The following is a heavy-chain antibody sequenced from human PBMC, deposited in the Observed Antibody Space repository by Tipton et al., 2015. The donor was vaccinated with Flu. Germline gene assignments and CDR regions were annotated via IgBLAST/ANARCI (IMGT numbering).Heavy chain of an antibody. V-gene: IGHV1-18*01. CDR2: ISAYNGDT. CDR3: AREAHGDYAGLDY. Sequence: QLVQSGAEVKKPGSSVKVSCKASGDTFRNYAISWVRQAPGQGLEWMGWISAYNGDTNYAQMLQGRVTMTTDTSTSTAYMELRSLRSDDTAVYYCAREAHGDYAGLDYWGQGTLVTVSS. D-gene: IGHD4-17*01. CDR1: GDTFRNYA. J-gene: IGHJ4*02.